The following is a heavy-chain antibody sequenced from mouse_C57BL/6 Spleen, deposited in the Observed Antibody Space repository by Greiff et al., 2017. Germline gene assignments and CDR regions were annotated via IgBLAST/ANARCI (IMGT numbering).Heavy chain of an antibody. CDR1: GYSFTDYN. Sequence: VQLQQSGPALVKPGASVKISCKASGYSFTDYNMNWVKQSNGKSLEWIGVINHNYGTTSYNQKFKGKATLTVDQSSSTAYMQLKSLTSEDSAVYYCASQKTETGFAYWGQGTLVTVSA. CDR2: INHNYGTT. V-gene: IGHV1-39*01. CDR3: ASQKTETGFAY. J-gene: IGHJ3*01. D-gene: IGHD4-1*01.